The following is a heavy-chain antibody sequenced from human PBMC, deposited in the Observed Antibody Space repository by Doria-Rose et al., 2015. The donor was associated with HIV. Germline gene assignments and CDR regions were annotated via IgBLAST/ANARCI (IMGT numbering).Heavy chain of an antibody. Sequence: QVTLKESGPVLVKPTETLTLTCTVSGVSLSSPGMGVSWIRQPPGKALEWLANIFSDDERSYQTSLKSRLTISRGTSKSQVVLTMTDMDPMDTATYYCARIKSSRWYHKYYFDFWGQGTLVIVSA. J-gene: IGHJ4*02. CDR3: ARIKSSRWYHKYYFDF. CDR1: GVSLSSPGMG. CDR2: IFSDDER. D-gene: IGHD6-13*01. V-gene: IGHV2-26*01.